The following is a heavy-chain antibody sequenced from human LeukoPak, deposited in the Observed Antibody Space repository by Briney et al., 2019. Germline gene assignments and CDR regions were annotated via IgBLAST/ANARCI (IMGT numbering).Heavy chain of an antibody. J-gene: IGHJ5*02. CDR3: VRTMYYYDTSGSNSFDP. CDR2: ISSNGGTT. CDR1: GFTVTTKS. V-gene: IGHV3-64D*06. D-gene: IGHD3-22*01. Sequence: GGSLRLSCAASGFTVTTKSMAWVRQAPGRGLEYVSAISSNGGTTYYTDSVKGRFTISRDNSKNTLFLQMSSLRAEDTAVYYCVRTMYYYDTSGSNSFDPWGQGTLVTVSS.